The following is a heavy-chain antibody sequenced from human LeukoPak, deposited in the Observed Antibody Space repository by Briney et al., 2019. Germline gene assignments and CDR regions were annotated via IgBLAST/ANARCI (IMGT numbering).Heavy chain of an antibody. Sequence: PEGSLRLSCTVSGFTFSTYAMSWVRQAPGKGLEWVSGISGNSIGKYYADSVKGRFTISRDNPKNTLYLQMNSLRGEDTAIYYCATRQEYCGGDCFTWFDPWGQGTLVTVSS. J-gene: IGHJ5*02. CDR3: ATRQEYCGGDCFTWFDP. D-gene: IGHD2-21*01. CDR2: ISGNSIGK. V-gene: IGHV3-23*01. CDR1: GFTFSTYA.